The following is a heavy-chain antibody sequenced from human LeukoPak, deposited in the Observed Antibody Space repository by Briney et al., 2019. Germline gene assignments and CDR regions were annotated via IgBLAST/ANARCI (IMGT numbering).Heavy chain of an antibody. V-gene: IGHV1-46*03. CDR1: GYTFTSYY. CDR3: ARGRAVGVRAGFDY. D-gene: IGHD1-26*01. CDR2: INPSGGGT. Sequence: ASVKVSCKASGYTFTSYYMHWVRQAPGQGLEWMGIINPSGGGTTYAQKFLGRVTMTRDTSTSTVYMELSSLRSEETAVYYCARGRAVGVRAGFDYWGQGTLVTVSS. J-gene: IGHJ4*02.